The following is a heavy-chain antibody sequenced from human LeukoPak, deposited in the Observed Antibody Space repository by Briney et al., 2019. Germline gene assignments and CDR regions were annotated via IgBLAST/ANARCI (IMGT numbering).Heavy chain of an antibody. D-gene: IGHD6-13*01. CDR1: GFTFSSYW. V-gene: IGHV3-7*01. J-gene: IGHJ4*02. Sequence: GGSLRLSCAASGFTFSSYWMSWVRQAPGKGLEWVASIKQDGSEKYYVDSVKGRFTISRDNAKNSLYLQMNSLRAEDTAVYYCAASDSSSWYNNHYFDYWGQGTLVTVSS. CDR3: AASDSSSWYNNHYFDY. CDR2: IKQDGSEK.